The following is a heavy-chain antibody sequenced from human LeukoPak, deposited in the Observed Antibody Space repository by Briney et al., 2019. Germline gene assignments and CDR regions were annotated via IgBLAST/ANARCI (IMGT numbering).Heavy chain of an antibody. CDR3: ARVEVRGVNLDY. CDR1: GFTFDSYE. Sequence: GGSLRLSCAASGFTFDSYEMNWVRQAPGKGLEWVSYISSSGSTIYYADSVKGRFTISRDNAKNSLYLQMNNLRAEDTAVYYCARVEVRGVNLDYWGQGTLVTVSS. J-gene: IGHJ4*02. CDR2: ISSSGSTI. D-gene: IGHD3-10*01. V-gene: IGHV3-48*03.